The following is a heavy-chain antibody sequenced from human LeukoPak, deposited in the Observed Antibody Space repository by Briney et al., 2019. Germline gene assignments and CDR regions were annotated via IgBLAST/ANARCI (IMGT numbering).Heavy chain of an antibody. J-gene: IGHJ4*02. D-gene: IGHD2-2*01. Sequence: PSQTLSLTCTVSGGSISSGHNYWSWIRQHPGKGLEWIGYIYYSGNTFYNPSLKSRVTISADTSKNKFSLRLSSVTAADTAVYYCARDCNTSSCPKLDYWGQGTLVTVSS. CDR3: ARDCNTSSCPKLDY. CDR2: IYYSGNT. CDR1: GGSISSGHNY. V-gene: IGHV4-31*03.